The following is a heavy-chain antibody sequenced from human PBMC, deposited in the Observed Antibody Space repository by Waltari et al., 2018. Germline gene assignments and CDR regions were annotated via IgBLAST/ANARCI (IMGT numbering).Heavy chain of an antibody. CDR3: ARAGVGATILVASYYFDY. CDR2: IIPIFGTA. J-gene: IGHJ4*02. V-gene: IGHV1-69*05. CDR1: GVTFSSYA. D-gene: IGHD1-26*01. Sequence: QVQLVQSGAEVKKPGSSVKVSCQASGVTFSSYAISWVRQAPGHGLEWMGGIIPIFGTANYAQKFQGRVTITTDESTSTADMELSSLRSEDTAVYYCARAGVGATILVASYYFDYWGQGTLVTVSS.